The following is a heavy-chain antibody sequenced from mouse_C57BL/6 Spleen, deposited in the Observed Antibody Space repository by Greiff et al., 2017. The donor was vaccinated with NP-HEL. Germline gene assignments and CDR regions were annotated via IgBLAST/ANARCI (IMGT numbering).Heavy chain of an antibody. J-gene: IGHJ2*01. V-gene: IGHV1-64*01. Sequence: QVQLQQSGAELVKPGASVKLSCKASGYTFTSYWMHWVKQRPGQGLEWIGMIHPNSGSTNYNEKFKSKATLTVDKSSSTAYMQLSSLTSEDSAVYYCARKGVCSFFVSWGQGTTLTVSS. CDR3: ARKGVCSFFVS. D-gene: IGHD2-10*02. CDR2: IHPNSGST. CDR1: GYTFTSYW.